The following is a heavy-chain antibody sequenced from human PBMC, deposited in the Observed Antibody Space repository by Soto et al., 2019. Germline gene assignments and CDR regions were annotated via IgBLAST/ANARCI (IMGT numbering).Heavy chain of an antibody. Sequence: QVTLKESGPVLVKPTETLTLTCTVSGFSLSNARMGVSWIRQPPGKALEWLAHIFSNYEKSYSTSLKSRLTISKDTSKSQVVLTMTNMDPVDTATYYCARTYSSSSGVDYWGQGTLVTVSS. CDR3: ARTYSSSSGVDY. D-gene: IGHD6-6*01. CDR1: GFSLSNARMG. V-gene: IGHV2-26*01. J-gene: IGHJ4*02. CDR2: IFSNYEK.